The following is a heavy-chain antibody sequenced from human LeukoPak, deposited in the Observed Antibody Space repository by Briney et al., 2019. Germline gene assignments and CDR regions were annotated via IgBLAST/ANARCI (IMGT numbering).Heavy chain of an antibody. CDR2: MNPNSGNT. Sequence: GASVKVSCKASGYTFTSYDINWVRQATGQGLEWMGWMNPNSGNTGYAQKFQGRVTMTRNTSISTAYMELSSLRSEDTAVYYCAEGTGYCSGGSCFLDAFDIWGQGTMVTVSS. CDR3: AEGTGYCSGGSCFLDAFDI. J-gene: IGHJ3*02. D-gene: IGHD2-15*01. V-gene: IGHV1-8*01. CDR1: GYTFTSYD.